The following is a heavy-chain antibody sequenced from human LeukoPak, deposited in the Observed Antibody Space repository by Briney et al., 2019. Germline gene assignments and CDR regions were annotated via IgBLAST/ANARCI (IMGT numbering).Heavy chain of an antibody. J-gene: IGHJ4*02. CDR1: EYSFTTHW. D-gene: IGHD6-19*01. CDR2: IYPGDSDT. V-gene: IGHV5-51*01. Sequence: GESLKISCKGSEYSFTTHWIGWVRQMPGKGLEWMGIIYPGDSDTGYSPSFQGQVTISADKSISTAYLQWSSLKASDTAMYYCARGRAVAGTGRYFDYWGQGTLVTVSS. CDR3: ARGRAVAGTGRYFDY.